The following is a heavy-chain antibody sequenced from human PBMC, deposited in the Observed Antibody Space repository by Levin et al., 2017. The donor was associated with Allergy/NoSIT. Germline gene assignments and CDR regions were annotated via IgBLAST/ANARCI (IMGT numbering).Heavy chain of an antibody. Sequence: GESLKISCADSRFTFSSYSMNWVRQAPGKGLEWISYISSRGTSMLYADSVKGRFTISRDNAKKSVYLQMNSLRAEDTAVYFCASRDDYWGQGTLVTVSS. V-gene: IGHV3-48*04. CDR2: ISSRGTSM. D-gene: IGHD5-24*01. CDR1: RFTFSSYS. CDR3: ASRDDY. J-gene: IGHJ4*02.